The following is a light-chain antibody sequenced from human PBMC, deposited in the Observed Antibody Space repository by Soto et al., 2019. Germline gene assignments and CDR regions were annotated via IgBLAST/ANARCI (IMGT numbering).Light chain of an antibody. CDR2: EVT. CDR3: SSYTVNNFLSYV. J-gene: IGLJ1*01. CDR1: SSDVGGYNY. Sequence: QSALTQPASVSGSPGQSITISCTGSSSDVGGYNYVSWYQQHPGKAPKLIIYEVTYRPSGVSNRFSGSKSGNTASLTISGLQSEDEADYYCSSYTVNNFLSYVSGTGTKVTVL. V-gene: IGLV2-14*01.